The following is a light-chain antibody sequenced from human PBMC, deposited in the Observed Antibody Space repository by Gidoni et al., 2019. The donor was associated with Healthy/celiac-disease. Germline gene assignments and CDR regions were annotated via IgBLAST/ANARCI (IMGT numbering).Light chain of an antibody. V-gene: IGLV6-57*04. CDR3: QSYDSSTVV. CDR1: SGSIASNY. Sequence: NFMLTQPHSVSESPGKPVTISCTRSSGSIASNYVQWYQPRPGSAPTTVIYEANQRPSGVPDRFSGSIDSSSNSASLTISGLKTEDEADYYCQSYDSSTVVFGGGTKLTVL. J-gene: IGLJ2*01. CDR2: EAN.